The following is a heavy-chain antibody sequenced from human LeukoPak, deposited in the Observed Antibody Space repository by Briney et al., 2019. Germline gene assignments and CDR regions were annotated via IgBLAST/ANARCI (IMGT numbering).Heavy chain of an antibody. CDR1: GYTFTSYG. V-gene: IGHV1-18*01. Sequence: EASVKVSCKASGYTFTSYGISWVRQALGQGLEWMGWISAYNGNTNYAQKLQGRVTMTTDTSTSTAYMELRSMRSDDTAVYYCARDRPSGRWSSPVGVYQYYYYGMDVWGQGTTVTVSS. CDR3: ARDRPSGRWSSPVGVYQYYYYGMDV. D-gene: IGHD4-23*01. CDR2: ISAYNGNT. J-gene: IGHJ6*02.